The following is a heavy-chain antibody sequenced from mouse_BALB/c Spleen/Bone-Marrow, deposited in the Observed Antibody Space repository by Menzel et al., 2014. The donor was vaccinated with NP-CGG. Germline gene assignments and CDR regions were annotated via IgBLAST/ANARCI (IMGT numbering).Heavy chain of an antibody. Sequence: EVQRVESGPGLVEPSQSLSLTCSVTGYSITSGYYWHLIRQFPGNKLAWMGYISYDGSNKYNPSLKNRISITRDTSKDQFFLKLNSVTTEDTTTYYCAKLLYWYFDVWGAGTTVTVSS. J-gene: IGHJ1*01. CDR2: ISYDGSN. CDR1: GYSITSGYY. CDR3: AKLLYWYFDV. V-gene: IGHV3-6*02.